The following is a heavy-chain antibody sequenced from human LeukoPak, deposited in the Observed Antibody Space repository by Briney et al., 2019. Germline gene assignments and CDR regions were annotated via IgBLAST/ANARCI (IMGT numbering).Heavy chain of an antibody. Sequence: TGGSLRLSRAASGFLVSRNYMSSVRQAPGKGLEWVSVIYSGGSTYYADSVKGRFTISRDNSKNTLYLQMNSLRAEDTAVYYCARRPMLVDYWGQGTLVTVSS. CDR3: ARRPMLVDY. CDR2: IYSGGST. CDR1: GFLVSRNY. J-gene: IGHJ4*02. V-gene: IGHV3-53*01. D-gene: IGHD3-22*01.